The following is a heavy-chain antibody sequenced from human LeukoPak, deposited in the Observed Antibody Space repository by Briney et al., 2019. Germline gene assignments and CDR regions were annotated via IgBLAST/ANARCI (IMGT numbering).Heavy chain of an antibody. Sequence: PGGSLRLSCAASGFTFSVYWMSWVRQAPGKGLEWVANINRDGSEKYYVDSVKGRFTISRDNAKNSLFLQMGSLRVEDTAVYYCARESTAGYNSSWYGFRNWGQGTLVSVSS. CDR2: INRDGSEK. J-gene: IGHJ1*01. CDR1: GFTFSVYW. V-gene: IGHV3-7*01. CDR3: ARESTAGYNSSWYGFRN. D-gene: IGHD6-13*01.